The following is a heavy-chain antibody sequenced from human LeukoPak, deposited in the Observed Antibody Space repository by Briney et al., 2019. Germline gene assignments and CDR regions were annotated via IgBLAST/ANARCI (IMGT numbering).Heavy chain of an antibody. V-gene: IGHV3-23*01. CDR3: AKDHGGSYSHGYFDF. D-gene: IGHD5-18*01. CDR1: GFTFSSYA. J-gene: IGHJ4*02. CDR2: LSDSGDNT. Sequence: GRSLRLSCAASGFTFSSYAMHWVRQAPGKGLEWVSTLSDSGDNTYYADSVKGRFTISRDNSRNTLSLQMNSLRAEDTAAYFCAKDHGGSYSHGYFDFWGQGTLVTVSS.